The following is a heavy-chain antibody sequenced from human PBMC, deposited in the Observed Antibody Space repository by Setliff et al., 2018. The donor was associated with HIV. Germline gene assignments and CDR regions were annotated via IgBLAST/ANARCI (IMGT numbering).Heavy chain of an antibody. CDR2: MNPNSGNT. CDR1: GYTFIGYY. D-gene: IGHD3-16*01. CDR3: ARDQPGGNFDY. Sequence: ASVKVSCKASGYTFIGYYIHWVRQAPGQGLEWMGWMNPNSGNTGYAQKFQGRVTITRNTSISTAYMELSSLRSEDTAVYYCARDQPGGNFDYWGQGTLVTVSS. J-gene: IGHJ4*02. V-gene: IGHV1-8*03.